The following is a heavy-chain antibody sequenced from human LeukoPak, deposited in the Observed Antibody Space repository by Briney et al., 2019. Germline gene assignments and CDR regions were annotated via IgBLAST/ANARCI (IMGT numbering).Heavy chain of an antibody. CDR2: ISSSATYI. CDR3: AKELSSTSWGRYYYYGMDV. J-gene: IGHJ6*02. D-gene: IGHD2-2*01. V-gene: IGHV3-21*04. CDR1: GFTFSSYN. Sequence: GGSLRLSCAASGFTFSSYNMIWVRQAPGKGLEWVSSISSSATYIYYTDSLKGRFTISRDNAKNSLYLQMNSLRAEDTALYYCAKELSSTSWGRYYYYGMDVWGQGTTVTVSS.